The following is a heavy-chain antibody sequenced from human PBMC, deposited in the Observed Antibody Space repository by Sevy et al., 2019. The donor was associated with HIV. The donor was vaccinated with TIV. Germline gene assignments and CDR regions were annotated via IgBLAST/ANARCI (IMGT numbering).Heavy chain of an antibody. D-gene: IGHD1-20*01. J-gene: IGHJ3*02. CDR2: IIPSDTTI. CDR3: VRDFMYTFDI. CDR1: EFTFNSYS. V-gene: IGHV3-48*01. Sequence: GGSLRLSCAASEFTFNSYSMNWVRQAPGKGLEWISYIIPSDTTIYYADSVKGRFTISRDNAKNSLYLQMNSLRAEDTAVYYCVRDFMYTFDIWGQGTMVTVSS.